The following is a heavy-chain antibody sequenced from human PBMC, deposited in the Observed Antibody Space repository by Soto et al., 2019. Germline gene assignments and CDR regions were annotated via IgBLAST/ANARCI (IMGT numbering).Heavy chain of an antibody. CDR3: ARGSYYDFWSGYYRYYFAY. Sequence: ASVKVSCKASGYTFTSYDINWVRQATGQGLEWMGWMNPNSGNTGYAQKFQGRVTMTRNTSISTAYMELSSLRFEDTAVYYCARGSYYDFWSGYYRYYFAYWGQGTLVTVSS. V-gene: IGHV1-8*01. J-gene: IGHJ4*02. D-gene: IGHD3-3*01. CDR1: GYTFTSYD. CDR2: MNPNSGNT.